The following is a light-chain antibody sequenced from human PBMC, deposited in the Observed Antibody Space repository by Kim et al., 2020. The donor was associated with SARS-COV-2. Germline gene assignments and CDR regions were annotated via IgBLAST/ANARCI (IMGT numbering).Light chain of an antibody. CDR2: KTS. CDR1: QSISTW. CDR3: QQYNSYPWT. V-gene: IGKV1-5*03. J-gene: IGKJ1*01. Sequence: DIQMTLSPSTLSASVGDRVTITCRASQSISTWLAWYQQKPGKAPKLLIYKTSSLQSGVPSRFSGSGSGTEFTLTVSSLQPDDLATYYCQQYNSYPWTFGQGTKVDIK.